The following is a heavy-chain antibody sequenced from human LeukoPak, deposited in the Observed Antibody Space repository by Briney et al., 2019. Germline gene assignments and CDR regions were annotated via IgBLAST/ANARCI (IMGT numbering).Heavy chain of an antibody. Sequence: PGGSLRLSCTVSGFTLSSYEMTWFRQAPGKGLEWVSSIGYGGSDTHYADSVKGRFTISRDNAKNSLYLQMNSLRAEDTAVYYCAREGYDFRYYMDVWGKGTTVTVSS. D-gene: IGHD3-3*01. J-gene: IGHJ6*03. V-gene: IGHV3-21*01. CDR3: AREGYDFRYYMDV. CDR1: GFTLSSYE. CDR2: IGYGGSDT.